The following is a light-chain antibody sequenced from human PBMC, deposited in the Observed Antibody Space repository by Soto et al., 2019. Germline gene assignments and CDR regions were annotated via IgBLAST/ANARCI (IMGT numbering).Light chain of an antibody. CDR1: SSDVGGYNY. J-gene: IGLJ1*01. Sequence: QSALTQPPSAPGSPGQSVTISCTGTSSDVGGYNYVSWYQQHPGKAPKLVIYEVSKRPSGVPVRFSGSKSGNTASLTVSGLQAEDEADYYCSSYAGSNNYNVFGTGTKVTVL. CDR3: SSYAGSNNYNV. CDR2: EVS. V-gene: IGLV2-8*01.